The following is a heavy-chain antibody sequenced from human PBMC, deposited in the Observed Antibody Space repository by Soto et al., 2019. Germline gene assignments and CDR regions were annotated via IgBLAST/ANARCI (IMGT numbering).Heavy chain of an antibody. CDR2: ISSSSSTI. V-gene: IGHV3-48*02. CDR3: ATYSGNSGGDY. D-gene: IGHD2-21*02. J-gene: IGHJ4*02. Sequence: EVQLVESGGGLVQPGGSLRLSCAASGFTFSSYSMNWVRQAPGKGLEWVSYISSSSSTIYYADSVKGRFTISRDNAKNPLYLQMNSLRDEDTAVYYCATYSGNSGGDYWGQGTLVTVSS. CDR1: GFTFSSYS.